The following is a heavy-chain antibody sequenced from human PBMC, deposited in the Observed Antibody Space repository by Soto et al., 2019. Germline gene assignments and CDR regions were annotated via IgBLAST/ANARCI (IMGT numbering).Heavy chain of an antibody. D-gene: IGHD3-3*01. CDR3: ARGPNYDFWSGFFRG. J-gene: IGHJ4*02. Sequence: SETLSLTCSVSGGSISSYYWSWIRQPPGKGLEWIGYIYYTGSSNYDPSLKSRVTMSVDLSRNQFSLRLTSVTTADTAIYYCARGPNYDFWSGFFRGWGQGTLVTVSS. V-gene: IGHV4-59*01. CDR1: GGSISSYY. CDR2: IYYTGSS.